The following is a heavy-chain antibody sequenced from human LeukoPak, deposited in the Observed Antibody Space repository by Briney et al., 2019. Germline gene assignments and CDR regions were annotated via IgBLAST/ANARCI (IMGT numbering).Heavy chain of an antibody. D-gene: IGHD4-17*01. CDR3: ARPNDYGDSTPFDY. J-gene: IGHJ4*02. CDR1: GGSISSYY. CDR2: IYYSGST. Sequence: SETLSLTCTVSGGSISSYYWSWIRQPPGKGLEWIGYIYYSGSTNYNPSLKSRVTISVDTSKNQFSLKLSSVTAADTAVYYCARPNDYGDSTPFDYWGQGTLVTVSS. V-gene: IGHV4-59*12.